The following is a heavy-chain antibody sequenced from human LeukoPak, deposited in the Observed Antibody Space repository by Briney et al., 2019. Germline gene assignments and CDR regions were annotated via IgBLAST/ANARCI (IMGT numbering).Heavy chain of an antibody. Sequence: SETLSLTCTVSGGSISSSTYYWGWIRQPPGKGLEWIGTIYYSGSSYYNPSLKSRVTISVDTSKNQFSLKLGSVTAADTAVYYCARDGYNPIDYWGHGTLVTASS. D-gene: IGHD5-18*01. CDR1: GGSISSSTYY. V-gene: IGHV4-39*02. CDR3: ARDGYNPIDY. J-gene: IGHJ4*01. CDR2: IYYSGSS.